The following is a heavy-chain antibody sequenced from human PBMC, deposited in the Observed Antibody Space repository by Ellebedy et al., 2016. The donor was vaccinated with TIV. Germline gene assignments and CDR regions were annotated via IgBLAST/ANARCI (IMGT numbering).Heavy chain of an antibody. V-gene: IGHV3-66*01. CDR1: GIIVSDYF. CDR2: LYPDAKT. D-gene: IGHD2-21*01. Sequence: GESLKISCEASGIIVSDYFMNWVRQAPGKGLEWVSVLYPDAKTNYTDSVNGRFIVSRNSSKNTLYLQMNSLTAEDTAVYYCSRDPGGGGDFGHNWFDPWGQGTLVTVSS. CDR3: SRDPGGGGDFGHNWFDP. J-gene: IGHJ5*02.